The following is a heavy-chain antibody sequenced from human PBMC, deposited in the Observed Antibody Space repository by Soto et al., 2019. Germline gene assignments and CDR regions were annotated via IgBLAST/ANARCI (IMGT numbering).Heavy chain of an antibody. D-gene: IGHD3-16*01. J-gene: IGHJ6*02. Sequence: KTSETLSLTCTVSGGSISSSSYYWGWIRQPPGKGLEWIGSIYYSGSTYYNPSLKSRVTISVDTSKNQFSLKLSSVTAADTAVYYCAREGGVDGMDVWGQGTTVTVSS. CDR2: IYYSGST. CDR3: AREGGVDGMDV. V-gene: IGHV4-39*02. CDR1: GGSISSSSYY.